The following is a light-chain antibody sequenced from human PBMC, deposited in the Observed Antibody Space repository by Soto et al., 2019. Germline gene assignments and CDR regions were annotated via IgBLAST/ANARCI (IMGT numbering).Light chain of an antibody. CDR1: QSIASH. V-gene: IGKV3-11*01. Sequence: EIVLTQSPVTLSLSPGERATLSCRASQSIASHLAWYQQKPGQAPRLLIHDASSRATGIPARFSGSGSGTDFTLTISSLEPEEFAVYYCQQRSNWPPSITFGPGTRLEIK. CDR3: QQRSNWPPSIT. J-gene: IGKJ5*01. CDR2: DAS.